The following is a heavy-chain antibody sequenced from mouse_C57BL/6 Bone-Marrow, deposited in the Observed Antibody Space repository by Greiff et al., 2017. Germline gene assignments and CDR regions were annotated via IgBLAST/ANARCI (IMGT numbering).Heavy chain of an antibody. CDR3: ARWPHYYGSSFKFGV. Sequence: VQLQQSGAELARPGASVKLSCKASGYTFTSYGISWVKQRTGQGLEWIGEIYPRSGNTYYNEKFKGKATLTADKASSTAYMELRSLTSEDSAVYFCARWPHYYGSSFKFGVWGKGTLVTVSA. J-gene: IGHJ3*02. CDR1: GYTFTSYG. D-gene: IGHD1-1*01. CDR2: IYPRSGNT. V-gene: IGHV1-81*01.